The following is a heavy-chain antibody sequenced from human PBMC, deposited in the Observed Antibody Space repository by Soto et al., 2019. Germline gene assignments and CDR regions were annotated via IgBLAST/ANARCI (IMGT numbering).Heavy chain of an antibody. CDR2: ISSGSSSI. Sequence: EVQLVESGGGLVKPGGSLTLSCAASGFAFRSYNMNWVRQAPGKGLEWVASISSGSSSIYYADSVMGRFTISRDNAKNSLFLQMDSLRAEDSAVYYCASATVVAATFDFWGQGTLVTVSS. CDR3: ASATVVAATFDF. D-gene: IGHD2-15*01. J-gene: IGHJ4*02. V-gene: IGHV3-21*01. CDR1: GFAFRSYN.